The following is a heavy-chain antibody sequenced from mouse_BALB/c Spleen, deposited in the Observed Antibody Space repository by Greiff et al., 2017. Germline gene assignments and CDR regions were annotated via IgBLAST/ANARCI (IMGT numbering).Heavy chain of an antibody. Sequence: VQLQQSGAELVKPGASVKLSCTASGFNITDSYMHWVKQRPEQGLEWIGRIDPANGNTKYDPKFQGKATITADTSSNTAYLQLSSLTSEDTAVYYCARRYYGSYYAMDYWGQGTSVTVSS. CDR3: ARRYYGSYYAMDY. V-gene: IGHV14-3*02. CDR1: GFNITDSY. J-gene: IGHJ4*01. CDR2: IDPANGNT. D-gene: IGHD1-1*01.